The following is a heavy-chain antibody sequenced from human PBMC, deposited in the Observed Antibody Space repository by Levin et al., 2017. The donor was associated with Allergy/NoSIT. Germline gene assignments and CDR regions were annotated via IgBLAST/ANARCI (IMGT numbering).Heavy chain of an antibody. CDR2: ITARGSPI. CDR1: GFSFGEYD. D-gene: IGHD3-16*01. J-gene: IGHJ4*02. V-gene: IGHV3-11*01. CDR3: VRDYYASGGDY. Sequence: LSLPCAASGFSFGEYDMAWIRQTPGKGLEWVSHITARGSPIYYAGAVKGRFTISRDNGKTSLYLQMDSLRAEDTAMYYCVRDYYASGGDYWGQGTLVTVSS.